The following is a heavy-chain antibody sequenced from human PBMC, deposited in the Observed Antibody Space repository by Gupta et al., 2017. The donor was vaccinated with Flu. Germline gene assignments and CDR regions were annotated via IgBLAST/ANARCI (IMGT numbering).Heavy chain of an antibody. V-gene: IGHV5-51*01. CDR1: GYSFSSYW. Sequence: EVQLVQSGAEVKKIGESLKISCKGSGYSFSSYWIGWVRQMPGKGLEWMGIMYPGESDIRYSPSFQGQVTISADRTINTAYLQWSSLKASDTAIYYCARSWGVSSVFDYWGQGTLVTVSS. CDR3: ARSWGVSSVFDY. D-gene: IGHD1-26*01. J-gene: IGHJ4*02. CDR2: MYPGESDI.